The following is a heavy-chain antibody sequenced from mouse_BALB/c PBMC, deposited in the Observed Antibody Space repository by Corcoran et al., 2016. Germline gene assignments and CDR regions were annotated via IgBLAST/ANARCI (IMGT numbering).Heavy chain of an antibody. CDR3: ARETGNGFAY. J-gene: IGHJ3*01. D-gene: IGHD4-1*01. V-gene: IGHV1-77*01. CDR2: IYPGSGNT. Sequence: QVQLQQSGAELARPGASVKLSCKASGYTFTDYYINWVKQRTGQGLEWIGEIYPGSGNTYYNEKFKGKATLTADKSSSTAYMQLSSLTSEDSAVYFCARETGNGFAYWGQGTLVTVSA. CDR1: GYTFTDYY.